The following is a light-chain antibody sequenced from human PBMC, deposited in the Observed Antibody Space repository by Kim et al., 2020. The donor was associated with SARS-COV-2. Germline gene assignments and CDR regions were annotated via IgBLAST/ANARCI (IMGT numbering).Light chain of an antibody. CDR2: DNI. CDR1: SIGRRN. J-gene: IGLJ2*01. Sequence: AQEETATIICGGDSIGRRNVHWYQQKPGRAPVVVVYDNIDRPSGIPERFSGSNSGNTATLTISRVDAGDEADYFCQVWDSGSEHVVFGGGTQLTVL. V-gene: IGLV3-21*02. CDR3: QVWDSGSEHVV.